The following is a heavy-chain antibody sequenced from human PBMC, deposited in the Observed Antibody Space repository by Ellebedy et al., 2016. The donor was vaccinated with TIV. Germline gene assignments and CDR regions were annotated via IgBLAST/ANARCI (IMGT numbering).Heavy chain of an antibody. J-gene: IGHJ6*02. CDR3: ARTIRRAKNWNYGYYYGMDV. CDR1: GYTFTNDG. V-gene: IGHV1-69*04. CDR2: IIPILGIA. Sequence: AASVKVSCKASGYTFTNDGISWVRQAPGQGLEWMGRIIPILGIANYAQKFQGRVTITADKSTSTAYMELSSLRSEDTAVYYCARTIRRAKNWNYGYYYGMDVWGQGTTVTVPS. D-gene: IGHD1-7*01.